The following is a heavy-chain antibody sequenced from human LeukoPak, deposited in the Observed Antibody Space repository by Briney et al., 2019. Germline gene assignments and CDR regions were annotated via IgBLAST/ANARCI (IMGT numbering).Heavy chain of an antibody. Sequence: GESLKISCKGSGYSFTSYWIGWVRQMPGKGLEWMGIIYPGYSDTRYSPSFQGQVTISADKSISNAYLQWSSLKASDTAMYYCARRGYYDSSGHYEEYYFDYWGQGTLVTVSS. CDR2: IYPGYSDT. J-gene: IGHJ4*02. CDR3: ARRGYYDSSGHYEEYYFDY. D-gene: IGHD3-22*01. CDR1: GYSFTSYW. V-gene: IGHV5-51*01.